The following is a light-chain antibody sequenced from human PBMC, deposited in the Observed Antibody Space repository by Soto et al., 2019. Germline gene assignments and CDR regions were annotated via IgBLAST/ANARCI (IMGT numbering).Light chain of an antibody. CDR3: LQHNSYPLT. CDR1: QTISTW. V-gene: IGKV1-5*01. J-gene: IGKJ4*01. CDR2: DAS. Sequence: DIQVTQSPPTLSASVGDRVTITCRASQTISTWMAWYQQKPGKAPKLLVYDASTLQSGVPSRFSASGSGTEFTLTISSLQPEDFATYYCLQHNSYPLTFGGGTKVDIK.